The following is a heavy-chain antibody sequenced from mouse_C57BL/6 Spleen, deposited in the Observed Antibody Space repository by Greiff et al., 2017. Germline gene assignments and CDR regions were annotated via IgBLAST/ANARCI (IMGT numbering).Heavy chain of an antibody. V-gene: IGHV5-4*01. J-gene: IGHJ2*01. Sequence: EVMLLESGGGLVKPGGSLKLSCAASGFTFSSYAMSWVRQTPEKRLEWVATISDGGSYTYYPDNVKGRFTISRDNAKNNLYLQMSHLKSEDTAMYYCARDSNYVGYWGQGTTLTVSS. CDR2: ISDGGSYT. D-gene: IGHD1-1*01. CDR3: ARDSNYVGY. CDR1: GFTFSSYA.